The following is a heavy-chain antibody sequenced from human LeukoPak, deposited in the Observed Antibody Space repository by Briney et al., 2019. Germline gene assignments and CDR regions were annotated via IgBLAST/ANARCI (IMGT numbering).Heavy chain of an antibody. CDR3: ARARNYYDSNPFDY. D-gene: IGHD3-22*01. J-gene: IGHJ4*02. Sequence: GGSLRLSCAASGFTFSSYWMSWVRQAPGKGLEWVANIKQDGSEKYYVDSVKGRFTISRDNTKNSLYMQMNSLRAEDTAVYYCARARNYYDSNPFDYWGQGTLVTVSS. CDR1: GFTFSSYW. CDR2: IKQDGSEK. V-gene: IGHV3-7*01.